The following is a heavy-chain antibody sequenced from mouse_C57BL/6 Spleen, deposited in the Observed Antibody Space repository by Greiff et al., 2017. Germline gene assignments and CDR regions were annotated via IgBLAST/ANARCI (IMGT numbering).Heavy chain of an antibody. D-gene: IGHD1-1*01. CDR3: ARSGYYGSSLDY. CDR2: INPNNGGT. J-gene: IGHJ2*01. V-gene: IGHV1-18*01. Sequence: EVQLQQSGPELVKPGASEKIPCKASGYTFTDYNMDWVKQSHGKSLEWIGDINPNNGGTIYNQKFKGKATLTVDKSSSTAYMELRSLTSEDTAVYYCARSGYYGSSLDYWGQGTTLTVSS. CDR1: GYTFTDYN.